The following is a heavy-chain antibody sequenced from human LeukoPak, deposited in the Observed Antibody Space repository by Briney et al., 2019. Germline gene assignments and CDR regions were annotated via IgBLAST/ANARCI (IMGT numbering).Heavy chain of an antibody. CDR1: GFTFSSYA. CDR3: ARGSSVVVAAEVIDC. Sequence: GGSLRLSCAASGFTFSSYAMHWVRQAPGKGLEWVAVISYDGSNKYYADSVKGRFTISRDNSKNTLYLQMNSLRAEDTAVYYCARGSSVVVAAEVIDCWGQGTLVTVSS. V-gene: IGHV3-30-3*01. CDR2: ISYDGSNK. D-gene: IGHD2-15*01. J-gene: IGHJ4*02.